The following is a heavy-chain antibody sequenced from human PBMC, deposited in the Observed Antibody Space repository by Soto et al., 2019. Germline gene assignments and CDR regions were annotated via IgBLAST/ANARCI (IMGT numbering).Heavy chain of an antibody. V-gene: IGHV1-18*01. CDR1: GNTFTNFG. CDR3: ARVIPGAEAWFDP. Sequence: APAKVSCKASGNTFTNFGVTWVRQAPGQGLEWMGWISAYTDDPNYAQKFQGRVTMTIDTSTGTAYLDLRSLTSDDTAVYYCARVIPGAEAWFDPWGQGTLVTVSS. D-gene: IGHD2-2*01. J-gene: IGHJ5*02. CDR2: ISAYTDDP.